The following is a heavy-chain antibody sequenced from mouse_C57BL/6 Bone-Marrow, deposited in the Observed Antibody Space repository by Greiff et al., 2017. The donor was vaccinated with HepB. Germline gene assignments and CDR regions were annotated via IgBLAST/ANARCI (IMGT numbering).Heavy chain of an antibody. CDR3: ARRWLLLHFDY. D-gene: IGHD2-3*01. J-gene: IGHJ2*01. V-gene: IGHV1-54*01. CDR2: INPGSGGT. CDR1: GYAFTNYL. Sequence: VKLQESGAELVRPGPSVKVSCKASGYAFTNYLIEWVKQRPGQGLEWIGVINPGSGGTNYNEKFKGKATLTADKSSSTAYMQLSSLTSEDSAVYFCARRWLLLHFDYWGQGTTLTVSS.